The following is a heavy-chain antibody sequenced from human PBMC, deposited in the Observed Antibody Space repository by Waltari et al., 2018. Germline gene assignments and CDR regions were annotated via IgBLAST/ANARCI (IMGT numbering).Heavy chain of an antibody. D-gene: IGHD4-17*01. CDR3: AREGGTTVTFDI. CDR2: INPNSGRT. V-gene: IGHV1-2*07. Sequence: QVQLVQSGAEVKKPGASVQVSCTASGYTFPGYYKHWVRQAPGQGLEWMGWINPNSGRTNYAHKFQGRFTMTRDTSISTAYMELSRLRSDDTAVYYCAREGGTTVTFDIWGQWTMVTVSS. CDR1: GYTFPGYY. J-gene: IGHJ3*02.